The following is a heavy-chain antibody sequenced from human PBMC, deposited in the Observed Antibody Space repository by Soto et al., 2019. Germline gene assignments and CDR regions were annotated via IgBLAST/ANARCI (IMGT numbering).Heavy chain of an antibody. J-gene: IGHJ4*02. CDR1: GGSFSSGGYY. CDR2: NYYSGST. V-gene: IGHV4-31*03. D-gene: IGHD2-8*02. CDR3: ARATSFSGHHGY. Sequence: QLQLQESGPGLVKPSQTLSLACTVSGGSFSSGGYYWSWIRQLPGKGLEGIGYNYYSGSTYYNPSLQSRFTISLDTSKYQFSLKLSSVTAADTAVYYCARATSFSGHHGYWGQGTLVTVSS.